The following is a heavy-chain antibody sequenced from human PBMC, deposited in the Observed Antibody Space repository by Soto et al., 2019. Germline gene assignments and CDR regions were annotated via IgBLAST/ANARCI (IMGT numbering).Heavy chain of an antibody. D-gene: IGHD1-1*01. V-gene: IGHV3-33*01. CDR2: IWYDGSKT. J-gene: IGHJ6*02. Sequence: QEQLVESGGGVVQPGRSLRLSCAASGITFNRNGRHWVRQAPGKGLEWVAVIWYDGSKTAYSDSVKGRFTISRDNAKNTLYLQMNRVRAEDTAIYYCARDRSAGDYFYYGMDVWGQGTTVTVSS. CDR1: GITFNRNG. CDR3: ARDRSAGDYFYYGMDV.